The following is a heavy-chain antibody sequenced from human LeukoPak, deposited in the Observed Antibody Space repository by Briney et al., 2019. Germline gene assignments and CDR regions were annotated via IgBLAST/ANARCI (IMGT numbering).Heavy chain of an antibody. D-gene: IGHD3-22*01. V-gene: IGHV4-61*01. CDR2: TYYSGST. J-gene: IGHJ3*02. CDR3: ARERVDYYDSSGYYRPYAFDI. Sequence: SETLSLTCTVSGGSVSSGSYYWSWIRQPPGKGLGWIGYTYYSGSTNYNPSLKSRVTISVDTSKNQFSLKLSSVTAADTAVYYCARERVDYYDSSGYYRPYAFDIWGQGTMVTVSS. CDR1: GGSVSSGSYY.